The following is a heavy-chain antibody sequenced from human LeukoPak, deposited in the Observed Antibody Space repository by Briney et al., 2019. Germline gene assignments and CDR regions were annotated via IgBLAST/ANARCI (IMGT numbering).Heavy chain of an antibody. D-gene: IGHD3-10*01. J-gene: IGHJ6*03. CDR1: GGSFSGYY. CDR3: ASLTKNDSGSFRFGKKKMGYMDG. V-gene: IGHV4-34*01. Sequence: SETLSLTCAVYGGSFSGYYWSWIRQPPGKGLEWVGEINNSGSTNYNPSLKSRVTISVDTSKNQFSLKLGSVTAADTAVYYGASLTKNDSGSFRFGKKKMGYMDGWGKETTVTISS. CDR2: INNSGST.